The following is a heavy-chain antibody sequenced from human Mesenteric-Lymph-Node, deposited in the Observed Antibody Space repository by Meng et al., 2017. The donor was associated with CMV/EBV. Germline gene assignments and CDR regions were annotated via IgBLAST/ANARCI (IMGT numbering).Heavy chain of an antibody. CDR1: GYTFTGYY. D-gene: IGHD3-3*01. CDR2: INPNSGGT. Sequence: ASVKVSCKASGYTFTGYYMHWVRQAPGQGLEWMGWINPNSGGTNYAQRFQGRVTMTRDTSISTAYMELSRLRSDDTAVYYCARNSRLLGGNDYWGHGMMVTVSS. CDR3: ARNSRLLGGNDY. J-gene: IGHJ4*01. V-gene: IGHV1-2*02.